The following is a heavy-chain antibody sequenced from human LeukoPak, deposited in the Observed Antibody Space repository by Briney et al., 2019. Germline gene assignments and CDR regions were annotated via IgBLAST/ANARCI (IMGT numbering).Heavy chain of an antibody. Sequence: SETLSLTCTVSGASTSNSNYCWGWIRQPPGKGLEWIGNIYYSGSTYYNPSLKSRVTISIDTSRNQFSLQLSSVTAADTAVYYCARVRYGSGSYYRHFDYWGQGTLVTVSS. V-gene: IGHV4-39*07. D-gene: IGHD3-10*01. CDR3: ARVRYGSGSYYRHFDY. J-gene: IGHJ4*02. CDR2: IYYSGST. CDR1: GASTSNSNYC.